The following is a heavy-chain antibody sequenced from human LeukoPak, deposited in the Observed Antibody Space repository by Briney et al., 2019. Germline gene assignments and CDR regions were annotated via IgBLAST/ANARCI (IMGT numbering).Heavy chain of an antibody. CDR2: VFCTGKT. V-gene: IGHV4-39*07. CDR3: ARVFDS. CDR1: GGSFSTSDYY. Sequence: SETLSLTCTVSGGSFSTSDYYWGWLRQSPGMGLEWIGDVFCTGKTNYNPSLRGRATISIDTSKNQFSLKLTYVTAADSAVYYCARVFDSWGQGTLVTVSS. J-gene: IGHJ4*02.